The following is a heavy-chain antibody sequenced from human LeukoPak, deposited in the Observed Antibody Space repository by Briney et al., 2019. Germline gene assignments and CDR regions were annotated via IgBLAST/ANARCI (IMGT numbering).Heavy chain of an antibody. CDR3: AREQLWFGELSGLLDY. Sequence: GASVKVSCKASGGTFSSYAISWVRQAPGQGLEWMGGIFPIFGTANYAQKFQGRVTITTDESTSTAYMELSSLRSEDTAVYYCAREQLWFGELSGLLDYWGQGTLVTVSS. CDR2: IFPIFGTA. D-gene: IGHD3-10*01. J-gene: IGHJ4*02. CDR1: GGTFSSYA. V-gene: IGHV1-69*05.